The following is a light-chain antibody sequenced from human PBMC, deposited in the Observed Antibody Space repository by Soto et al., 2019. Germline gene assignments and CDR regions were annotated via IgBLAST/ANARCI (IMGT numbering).Light chain of an antibody. V-gene: IGKV1-27*01. CDR3: QKYKSAPLT. CDR1: QDIGNY. CDR2: GAS. J-gene: IGKJ4*01. Sequence: DITMTQSPSSLSASVGDRVTITCRASQDIGNYLAWYQQKPGKVPKFLIYGASSLQTGVPSRFSGSGSGTDFTLTISGLQPEDVATYYCQKYKSAPLTFGGGTKVELK.